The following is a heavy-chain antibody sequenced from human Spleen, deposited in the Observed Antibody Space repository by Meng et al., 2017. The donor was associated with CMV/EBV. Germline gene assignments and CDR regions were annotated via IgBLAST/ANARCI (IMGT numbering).Heavy chain of an antibody. V-gene: IGHV3-20*04. CDR3: ARDGARSSSLYYYYGMDV. J-gene: IGHJ6*02. D-gene: IGHD6-6*01. CDR2: INWNGGST. Sequence: GESLKISCAASGFTFDDYGMSWVCQAPGKGLEWVSGINWNGGSTGYADSVKGRFTISRDNAKNSLYLQMNSLRAEDTALYYCARDGARSSSLYYYYGMDVWGQGTTVTVSS. CDR1: GFTFDDYG.